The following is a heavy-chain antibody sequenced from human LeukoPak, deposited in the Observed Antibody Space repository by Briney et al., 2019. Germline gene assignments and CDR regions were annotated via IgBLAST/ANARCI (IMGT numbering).Heavy chain of an antibody. CDR1: GFTVSSNY. V-gene: IGHV3-23*01. CDR2: ISGSGGST. D-gene: IGHD3-10*01. CDR3: AKRITIPSYYFDY. J-gene: IGHJ4*02. Sequence: PGGSLRLSCAASGFTVSSNYMSWVRQAPGKGLEWVSAISGSGGSTYYADSVKGRFTISRDNSKNTLYLQMNSLRAEDTAVYYCAKRITIPSYYFDYWGQGTLVTVSS.